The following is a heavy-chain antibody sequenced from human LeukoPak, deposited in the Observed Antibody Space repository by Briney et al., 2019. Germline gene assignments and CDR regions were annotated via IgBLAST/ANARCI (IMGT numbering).Heavy chain of an antibody. CDR2: IYYSGST. D-gene: IGHD3-10*01. Sequence: NPSQTLSLTCTVSGGSISSSSYYWGWIRQPPGKGLEWIGSIYYSGSTYYNPSLKSRVTISVDTSKNQFSLKLSSVTAADTAVYYCARLIYYGLGRVDYWGQGTLVTVSS. J-gene: IGHJ4*02. CDR3: ARLIYYGLGRVDY. CDR1: GGSISSSSYY. V-gene: IGHV4-39*01.